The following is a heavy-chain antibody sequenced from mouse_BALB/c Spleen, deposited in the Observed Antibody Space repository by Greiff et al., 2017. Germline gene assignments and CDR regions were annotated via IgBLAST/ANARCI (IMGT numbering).Heavy chain of an antibody. J-gene: IGHJ2*01. D-gene: IGHD3-1*01. CDR2: ISSGSSTI. CDR1: GFTFSSFG. V-gene: IGHV5-17*02. CDR3: ARQLGLLDY. Sequence: EVKLVESGGGLVQPGGSRKLSCAASGFTFSSFGMHWVRQAPEKGLEWVAYISSGSSTIYYADTVKGRFTISRDNPKNTLFLQMTSLRSEDTAMYYCARQLGLLDYWGQGTTLTVSS.